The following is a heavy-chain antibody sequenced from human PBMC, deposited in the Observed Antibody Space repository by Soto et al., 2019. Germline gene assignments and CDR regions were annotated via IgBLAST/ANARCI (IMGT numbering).Heavy chain of an antibody. CDR2: IYPGDSDT. J-gene: IGHJ6*02. CDR3: ASSPRGYCSSTSCRELGNYYGMDV. D-gene: IGHD2-2*01. Sequence: PGESLKISCKGSGYSFISYWIGWVRQMPGKGLEWMGIIYPGDSDTRYSPSFQGQVTTSADKSISTAYLQWSSLKVSDTAMYYCASSPRGYCSSTSCRELGNYYGMDVWGQGTTVTVSS. CDR1: GYSFISYW. V-gene: IGHV5-51*01.